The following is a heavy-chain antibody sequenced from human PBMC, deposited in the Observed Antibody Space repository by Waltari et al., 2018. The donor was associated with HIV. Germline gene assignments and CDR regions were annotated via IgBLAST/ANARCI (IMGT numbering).Heavy chain of an antibody. CDR3: VTSAYGANSWIDY. V-gene: IGHV5-51*01. CDR1: GYSFTTNW. Sequence: DVQLVQSGAEIKKPGESLKISCKGSGYSFTTNWIGWVRQMPGKGLDWMAIVYPDDSVTRYNPSVRGQVTISVYRSISTAHLSWRRLKTSDTGIYYCVTSAYGANSWIDYWGQGTPVTVSS. J-gene: IGHJ4*02. D-gene: IGHD3-10*01. CDR2: VYPDDSVT.